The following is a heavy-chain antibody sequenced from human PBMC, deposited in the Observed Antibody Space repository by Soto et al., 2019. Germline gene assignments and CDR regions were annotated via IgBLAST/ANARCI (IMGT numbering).Heavy chain of an antibody. CDR3: ARDRGWQTFDY. CDR1: GFSFGSYW. V-gene: IGHV3-7*03. Sequence: EVHLAESGGALVQPGGSLRLSCAASGFSFGSYWMSWVRQAPGKEPERVANMNDGGSETDYMDSVKCRFIISRDNAKNSVYLQMNSLRAEHTAVYYCARDRGWQTFDYWGQGTLVTVSS. J-gene: IGHJ4*02. CDR2: MNDGGSET. D-gene: IGHD3-10*01.